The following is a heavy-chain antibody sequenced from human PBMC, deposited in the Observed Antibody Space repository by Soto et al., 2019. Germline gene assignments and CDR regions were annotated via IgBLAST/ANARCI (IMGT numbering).Heavy chain of an antibody. CDR3: AKERTVASTGWFDP. V-gene: IGHV3-23*01. Sequence: EVQPLESGGGLVQPGGSLRLSCAASGFSFSSFAMSWVRQAPGKGLEWVSTISGSGGWTYYAESVKGRFTISRDNSKNTVNLQMNSLRAEDTAVYHCAKERTVASTGWFDPWGQGTLVTVSS. CDR1: GFSFSSFA. CDR2: ISGSGGWT. J-gene: IGHJ5*02. D-gene: IGHD2-15*01.